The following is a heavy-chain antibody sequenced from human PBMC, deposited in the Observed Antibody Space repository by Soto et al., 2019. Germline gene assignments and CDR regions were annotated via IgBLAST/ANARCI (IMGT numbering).Heavy chain of an antibody. CDR1: GGSISSYY. D-gene: IGHD6-6*01. CDR3: ARSIAARSYWYFDL. J-gene: IGHJ2*01. V-gene: IGHV4-4*07. CDR2: IYTSGST. Sequence: QVQLQESGPGLVKPSETLSLTCTVSGGSISSYYWSWIRQPAGKGLEWIGRIYTSGSTNYNPSLKSRVTMSVDTSKNQFALKLSSVTAADTAVYYCARSIAARSYWYFDLWGRGTLVTVSS.